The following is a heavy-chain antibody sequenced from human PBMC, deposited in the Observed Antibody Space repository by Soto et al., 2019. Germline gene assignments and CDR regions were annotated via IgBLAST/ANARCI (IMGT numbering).Heavy chain of an antibody. Sequence: SETLSLTCTVSGGSISSYYWSWIRQPPGKGLEWIGYIYYSGSTNYNPSLKSRVTISVDTSKNQFSLKLSSVTAADTAVYYCARLSSGWYWHFAFSAQRTLVTVSS. J-gene: IGHJ4*02. CDR3: ARLSSGWYWHFAF. CDR2: IYYSGST. V-gene: IGHV4-59*08. D-gene: IGHD6-19*01. CDR1: GGSISSYY.